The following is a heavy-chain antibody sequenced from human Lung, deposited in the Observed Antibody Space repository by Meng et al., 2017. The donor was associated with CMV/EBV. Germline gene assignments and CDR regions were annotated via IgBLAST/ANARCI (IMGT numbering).Heavy chain of an antibody. V-gene: IGHV3-33*01. CDR1: GFTLVRYH. Sequence: GESXKISCVASGFTLVRYHMHWVRQAPGKGLEWVAFIWYDGGNKFYADSVKGRFTISRDNSKNTLYLQMNNVGADDAAIYFCARPRYDTSHYPVYYYYGMDVXGLGXTVTVSS. J-gene: IGHJ6*02. D-gene: IGHD3-22*01. CDR3: ARPRYDTSHYPVYYYYGMDV. CDR2: IWYDGGNK.